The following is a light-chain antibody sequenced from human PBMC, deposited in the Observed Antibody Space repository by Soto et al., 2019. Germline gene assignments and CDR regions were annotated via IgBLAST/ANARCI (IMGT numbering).Light chain of an antibody. CDR3: QTWGTGPV. J-gene: IGLJ2*01. V-gene: IGLV4-69*01. Sequence: QLVLTQSPSASASLGASVKLTCTLNSGHNTYAIAWHQQQPQKGPRFLMKLNSDGAHSRGDGIPDRFIGSSSGAERYLTISSLQPEDEADYYCQTWGTGPVFGGGTKLTVL. CDR2: LNSDGAH. CDR1: SGHNTYA.